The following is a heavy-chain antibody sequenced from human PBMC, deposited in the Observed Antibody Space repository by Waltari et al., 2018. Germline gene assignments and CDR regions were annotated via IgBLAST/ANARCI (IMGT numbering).Heavy chain of an antibody. D-gene: IGHD3-3*01. V-gene: IGHV4-30-4*08. CDR1: GGSIISGDYY. CDR2: IYFSGST. J-gene: IGHJ6*03. CDR3: ASGVRFLENRYYYYYMDV. Sequence: QVPLQESGPGLVKPSQTLSLTCTVSGGSIISGDYYWSWIRQPPGKGLEWIGYIYFSGSTYYNPSLKSRVTISVDTSKNQFSLKLNSVTAADTAVYYCASGVRFLENRYYYYYMDVWGKGTTVTVSS.